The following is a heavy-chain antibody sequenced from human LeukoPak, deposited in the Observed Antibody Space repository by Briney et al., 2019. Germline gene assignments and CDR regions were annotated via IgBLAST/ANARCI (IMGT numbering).Heavy chain of an antibody. CDR1: GGSISSYY. CDR3: ARSTGGSSGWYSWFDP. D-gene: IGHD6-19*01. V-gene: IGHV4-4*07. J-gene: IGHJ5*02. CDR2: IYTSGST. Sequence: SETLSLTCTVSGGSISSYYWSWIRQPAEKGLQWIGLIYTSGSTNYNPSLKSRVTMSVDTSKNQFSLKLSSVTAADTAVYYCARSTGGSSGWYSWFDPWGQGTLVTVSS.